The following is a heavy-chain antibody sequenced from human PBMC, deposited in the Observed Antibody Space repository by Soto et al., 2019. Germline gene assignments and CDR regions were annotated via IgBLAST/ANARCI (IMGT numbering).Heavy chain of an antibody. CDR1: GGSINSYY. V-gene: IGHV4-59*01. D-gene: IGHD6-13*01. J-gene: IGHJ5*01. CDR3: ARVDSSSWYLNWYYF. Sequence: SETLSLTCTVSGGSINSYYWSWIRQPPGKGLEWIGYSYYSGSTIYNPSLKSRVTISIDTSKKQFSLNLNSVTAADTAVYYCARVDSSSWYLNWYYFWGQGTLVTVSS. CDR2: SYYSGST.